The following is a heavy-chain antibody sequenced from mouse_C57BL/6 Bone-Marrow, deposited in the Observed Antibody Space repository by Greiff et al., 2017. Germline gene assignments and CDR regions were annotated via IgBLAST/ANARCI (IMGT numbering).Heavy chain of an antibody. J-gene: IGHJ2*01. CDR3: ARCGLGSDY. V-gene: IGHV1-50*01. D-gene: IGHD3-3*01. CDR2: IDPSDSYT. CDR1: GYTFTSYW. Sequence: QVQLQQPGAELVKPGASVKLSCKASGYTFTSYWMQWVKQRPGQGLEWIGEIDPSDSYTNYNQKFKGKATLTVDTSSSTAYMQLSSLTSEDSAVYYCARCGLGSDYWGQGTTLTVSS.